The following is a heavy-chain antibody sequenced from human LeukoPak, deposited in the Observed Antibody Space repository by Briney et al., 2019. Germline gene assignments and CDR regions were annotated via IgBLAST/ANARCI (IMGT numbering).Heavy chain of an antibody. D-gene: IGHD2-2*01. CDR1: GGTFSSYA. V-gene: IGHV1-69*05. CDR3: ARNGPGLISSTRYYYYMDV. J-gene: IGHJ6*03. Sequence: SVKVSCKASGGTFSSYAISWVRQAPGQGLEWMGGIIPIFGTANYAQKFQGRVTITTDESTSTAYMELSSLRSEDTAVYYCARNGPGLISSTRYYYYMDVWGKGTTVTVSS. CDR2: IIPIFGTA.